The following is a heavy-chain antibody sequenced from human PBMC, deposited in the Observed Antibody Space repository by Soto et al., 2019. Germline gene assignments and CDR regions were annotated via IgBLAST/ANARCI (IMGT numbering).Heavy chain of an antibody. J-gene: IGHJ2*01. CDR2: ISYDGSNK. CDR1: GFTFSSYG. Sequence: QVQLVESGGGVVQPGRSLRLSCAASGFTFSSYGMHWVRQAPGKGLEWVAVISYDGSNKYYADSVKGRFTISRDNSKNTLYLQMNSLRAEDTADYYCAKDQYVDYHWYFDLWGRGTLVTVSS. D-gene: IGHD4-17*01. V-gene: IGHV3-30*18. CDR3: AKDQYVDYHWYFDL.